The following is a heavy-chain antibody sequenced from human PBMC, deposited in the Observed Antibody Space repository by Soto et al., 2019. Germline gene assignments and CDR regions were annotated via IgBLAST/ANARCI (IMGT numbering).Heavy chain of an antibody. CDR1: GFTFSSYG. D-gene: IGHD6-6*01. J-gene: IGHJ1*01. CDR2: IWYDGSNK. Sequence: PGGSLRLSCAASGFTFSSYGMHWVRQAPGKGLEWVAVIWYDGSNKYYADSVKGRFTISRDNSKNTLYLQMNSLRAEDTAVYYCARDLPSKKMTYSSSGPIQHWGQGTLVTVSS. V-gene: IGHV3-33*01. CDR3: ARDLPSKKMTYSSSGPIQH.